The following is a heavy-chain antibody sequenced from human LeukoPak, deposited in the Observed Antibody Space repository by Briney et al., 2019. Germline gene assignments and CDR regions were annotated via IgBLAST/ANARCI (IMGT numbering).Heavy chain of an antibody. CDR3: ASGVSAVAVPYIPMDV. CDR1: GYTFTGYY. CDR2: INPNSGGT. J-gene: IGHJ6*03. D-gene: IGHD6-19*01. Sequence: ASVKVSCKASGYTFTGYYMHWVRQAPGQGLEWMGWINPNSGGTNYAQKFQGRVTMTRDTSISTAYMELSRLRSDDTAVYYCASGVSAVAVPYIPMDVWGKGTTVTVSS. V-gene: IGHV1-2*02.